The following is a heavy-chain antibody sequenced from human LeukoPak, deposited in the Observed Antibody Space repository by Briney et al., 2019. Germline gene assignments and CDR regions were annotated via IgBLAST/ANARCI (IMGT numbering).Heavy chain of an antibody. CDR2: IYYSGNT. CDR3: ARRGGSGIRGDYYFDY. Sequence: SETLSLTCTVSDGSISSSNYYWGWIRQPPGKGLEWIGSIYYSGNTYYNPSLRSRVTISADTSQNQFSLKLSSVTAADTAVYYCARRGGSGIRGDYYFDYWGQGTLVTVSS. V-gene: IGHV4-39*01. CDR1: DGSISSSNYY. J-gene: IGHJ4*02. D-gene: IGHD3-10*01.